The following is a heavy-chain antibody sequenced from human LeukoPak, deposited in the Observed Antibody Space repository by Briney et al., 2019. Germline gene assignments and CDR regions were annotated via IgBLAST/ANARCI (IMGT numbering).Heavy chain of an antibody. V-gene: IGHV3-21*01. CDR3: ARGRGYSGCDAFDY. Sequence: PGGSLRLSCAASGFTFSSYSMNWVRQAPGKGLEWVSSISSSSSYIYYADSVKGRFTISRDNAKNSLYLQMNSLRAEDTAVYYCARGRGYSGCDAFDYWGQGTLVTVSS. CDR2: ISSSSSYI. CDR1: GFTFSSYS. J-gene: IGHJ4*02. D-gene: IGHD5-12*01.